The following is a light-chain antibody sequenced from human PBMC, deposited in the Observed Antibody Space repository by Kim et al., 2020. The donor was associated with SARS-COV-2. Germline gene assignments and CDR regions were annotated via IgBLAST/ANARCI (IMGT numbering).Light chain of an antibody. V-gene: IGLV2-11*01. Sequence: SPGQSVTISCTGTRRDVGSYNYVSWYQQHPGKAPKLIIYDVTKRPSGVPDRFSGSKSGNTASLTISGLQAEDEADYYCCSYAGSVVFGGGTQLTVL. CDR2: DVT. CDR3: CSYAGSVV. CDR1: RRDVGSYNY. J-gene: IGLJ2*01.